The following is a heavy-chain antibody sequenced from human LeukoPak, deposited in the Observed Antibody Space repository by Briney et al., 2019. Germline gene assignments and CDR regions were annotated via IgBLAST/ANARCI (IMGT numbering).Heavy chain of an antibody. V-gene: IGHV4-39*07. Sequence: ETLSLTCTVSGGSISSSSYYWGWIRQPPGKGLEWIGSIYYSGSTYYNPSLKSRVTISVDKSKNQFSLKLSSVTAADTAVYYCARGGSVVDAFDIWGQGTMVTVSS. CDR2: IYYSGST. CDR3: ARGGSVVDAFDI. J-gene: IGHJ3*02. D-gene: IGHD2-15*01. CDR1: GGSISSSSYY.